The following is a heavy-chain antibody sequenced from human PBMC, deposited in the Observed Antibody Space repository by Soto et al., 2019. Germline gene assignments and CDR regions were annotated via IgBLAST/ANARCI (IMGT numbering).Heavy chain of an antibody. CDR2: FDPEDGET. CDR3: ATEGTIFGVVTPPKDYYYGMDV. V-gene: IGHV1-24*01. J-gene: IGHJ6*02. D-gene: IGHD3-3*01. Sequence: QVQLVQSGAEVKKPGASVKVSCKVSGYTLTELSMHWVRQAPGKGLEWMGGFDPEDGETIYAQKFQGRVTMTEDTSTDTAYMELSSLRSEDTAVYYCATEGTIFGVVTPPKDYYYGMDVWGQGTTVTVSS. CDR1: GYTLTELS.